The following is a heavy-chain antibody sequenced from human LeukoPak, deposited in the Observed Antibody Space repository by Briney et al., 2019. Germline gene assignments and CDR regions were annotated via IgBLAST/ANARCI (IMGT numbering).Heavy chain of an antibody. CDR3: ARALNPLTGTYYFDY. D-gene: IGHD4/OR15-4a*01. V-gene: IGHV4-4*07. CDR1: GAPINSHY. J-gene: IGHJ4*02. CDR2: IYISGST. Sequence: SETLSLTCSVSGAPINSHYWTWIRQPAGKGLEWIGRIYISGSTNYSPSLKSRVTMSVDTSKNQFSLNLISVTAADTAVYYCARALNPLTGTYYFDYWGQGTLVTVSS.